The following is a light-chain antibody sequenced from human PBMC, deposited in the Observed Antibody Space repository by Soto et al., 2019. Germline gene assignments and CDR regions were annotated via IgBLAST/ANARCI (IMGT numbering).Light chain of an antibody. CDR2: AAS. CDR3: QQSYSTPT. CDR1: QSISSY. J-gene: IGKJ1*01. Sequence: DIQMTQSPSSLSASVGDRVTITCRASQSISSYLNWYQQKPGKAPKLLIYAASSLQSGVPSRLSGSGSGTDFTLTISSLQPEDFATCYCQQSYSTPTFGQGTKVDIK. V-gene: IGKV1-39*01.